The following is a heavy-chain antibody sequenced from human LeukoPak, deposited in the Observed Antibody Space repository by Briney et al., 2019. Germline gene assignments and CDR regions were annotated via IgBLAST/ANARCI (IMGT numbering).Heavy chain of an antibody. Sequence: GGSLRLSCAASGFIVSTTFLTWVRQAPGKGLEWVSVIVTDGSAFYADSVKGRFTISRDSSKNTLYLQMNSLRAEDTAVYYCARGRPQSSVYDYWGQGTLATVSS. CDR1: GFIVSTTF. V-gene: IGHV3-53*01. CDR3: ARGRPQSSVYDY. CDR2: IVTDGSA. J-gene: IGHJ4*02. D-gene: IGHD5-24*01.